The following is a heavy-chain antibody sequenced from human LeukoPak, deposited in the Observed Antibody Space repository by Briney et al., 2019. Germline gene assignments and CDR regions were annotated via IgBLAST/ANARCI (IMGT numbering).Heavy chain of an antibody. CDR3: ARGGLRFLEWLSGSDY. CDR1: GFTFSSYS. V-gene: IGHV3-21*01. Sequence: GGSLRLSCAASGFTFSSYSMNWVRQAPGKGLEWVSSISSSSSYIYYADSVKGRFTISRDNAKNSRYLQMNSLRAEDTAVYYCARGGLRFLEWLSGSDYWGQGTLVTVSS. J-gene: IGHJ4*02. D-gene: IGHD3-3*01. CDR2: ISSSSSYI.